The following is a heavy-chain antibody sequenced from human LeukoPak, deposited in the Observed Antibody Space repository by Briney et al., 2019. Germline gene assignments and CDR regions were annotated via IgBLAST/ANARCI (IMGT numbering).Heavy chain of an antibody. Sequence: PGGSLRLSCAVSGFTFSSYALSWVRQAPGKGLEWVSAISGSGGSTYYADSVKGRFTISRDNSKNTLYLQMNSLSAEDTAVYYCAKGNGGYSYSDYWGQGNLVTVSS. D-gene: IGHD5-18*01. V-gene: IGHV3-23*01. CDR3: AKGNGGYSYSDY. CDR2: ISGSGGST. J-gene: IGHJ4*02. CDR1: GFTFSSYA.